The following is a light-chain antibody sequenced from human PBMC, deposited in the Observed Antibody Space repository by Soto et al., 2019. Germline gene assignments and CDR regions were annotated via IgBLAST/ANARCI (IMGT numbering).Light chain of an antibody. V-gene: IGKV3D-15*01. Sequence: ETVMTQSPATLSLSPGERATLSFVASQSVSSKLAWYQQKPGQAPRLLIYGASTRATGIPARFSGSGSGTEFTLSISSLQSEDSAVYYCQQYNNWPPITFGQGTRLEIK. CDR1: QSVSSK. CDR2: GAS. J-gene: IGKJ5*01. CDR3: QQYNNWPPIT.